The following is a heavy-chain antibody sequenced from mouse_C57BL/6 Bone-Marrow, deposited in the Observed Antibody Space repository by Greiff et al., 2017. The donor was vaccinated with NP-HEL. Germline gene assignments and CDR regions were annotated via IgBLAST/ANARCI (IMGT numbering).Heavy chain of an antibody. Sequence: EVQLQQSGAELVKPGASVKLSCTASGFNIKDYYMHWVKQRTEQGLEWIGRIDPEDGDTKYAPKFQGKATITADTSSNTAYLQLSSLTSEDTAVYDCARSGDYDGYYYAMDYWGQGTSVTVSS. CDR3: ARSGDYDGYYYAMDY. CDR1: GFNIKDYY. V-gene: IGHV14-2*01. D-gene: IGHD2-4*01. CDR2: IDPEDGDT. J-gene: IGHJ4*01.